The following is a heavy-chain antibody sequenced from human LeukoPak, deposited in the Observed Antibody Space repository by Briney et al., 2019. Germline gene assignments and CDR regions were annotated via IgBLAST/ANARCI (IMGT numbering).Heavy chain of an antibody. V-gene: IGHV3-33*08. Sequence: PGGSLRLSCAVSGFTFSNYWMSWVRQAPGKGLEWVAVIWYDGSNKYYADSVKGRFTISRDNSKNTLYLQMNSLRAEDTAVYYCARIGQQLVRGGMDVWGQGTTVTVSS. CDR1: GFTFSNYW. CDR2: IWYDGSNK. D-gene: IGHD6-13*01. J-gene: IGHJ6*02. CDR3: ARIGQQLVRGGMDV.